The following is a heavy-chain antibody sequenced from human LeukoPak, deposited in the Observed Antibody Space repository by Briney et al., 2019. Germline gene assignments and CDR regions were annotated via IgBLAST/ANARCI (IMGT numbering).Heavy chain of an antibody. Sequence: GGSLRLSCAASGFTFSSYSMNWVRQAPGKGLEWVAVIWYDGSNKYYADSVKGRFTISRDNSKNTLYLQMNSLRAEDTAVYYCARDTLRWYSVPYYWGQGTLVTVSS. CDR2: IWYDGSNK. V-gene: IGHV3-33*08. J-gene: IGHJ4*02. CDR1: GFTFSSYS. D-gene: IGHD4-23*01. CDR3: ARDTLRWYSVPYY.